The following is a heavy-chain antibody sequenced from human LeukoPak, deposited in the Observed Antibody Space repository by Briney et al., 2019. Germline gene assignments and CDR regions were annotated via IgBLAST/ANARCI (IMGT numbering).Heavy chain of an antibody. D-gene: IGHD3-3*01. Sequence: PSETLSLTCTVSGGSISSYYWSWIRQPPGKGLEWIGYIYTSGSTNYNPSLKSRVTISVDTSKNQFSLELSSVTAADTAVYYCARHKNANYDFWSGYYPYYYYYYMDVWGKGTTVTVSS. CDR2: IYTSGST. J-gene: IGHJ6*03. V-gene: IGHV4-4*09. CDR3: ARHKNANYDFWSGYYPYYYYYYMDV. CDR1: GGSISSYY.